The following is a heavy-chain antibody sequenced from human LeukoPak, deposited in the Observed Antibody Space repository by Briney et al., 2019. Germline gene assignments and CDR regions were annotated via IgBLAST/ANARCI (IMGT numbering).Heavy chain of an antibody. CDR3: ARDFSSGYGI. CDR2: ISYDGSNK. Sequence: PGGSLRLSCAASGFTFSSYAMHWVRQAPGKGLEWVAVISYDGSNKYYADSVKGRFTISRDNSKNTLYLRMNSLRAEDTAVYYCARDFSSGYGIWGQGTLVTGSS. CDR1: GFTFSSYA. D-gene: IGHD6-19*01. V-gene: IGHV3-30*04. J-gene: IGHJ4*02.